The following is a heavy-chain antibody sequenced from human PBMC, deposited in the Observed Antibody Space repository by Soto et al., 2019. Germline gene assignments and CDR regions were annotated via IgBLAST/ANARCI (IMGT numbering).Heavy chain of an antibody. V-gene: IGHV4-59*03. CDR3: ARLGLRVYDFDS. CDR2: IYSNGIA. D-gene: IGHD3-16*01. J-gene: IGHJ4*01. Sequence: SESLSLPCAVTGSSISNDYWSWIRQPPGKGLECIGYIYSNGIANYSPSLKSRVTISMDSSKNQFSLKLSSVTAADTAVYHCARLGLRVYDFDSWGQGTLVTVSS. CDR1: GSSISNDY.